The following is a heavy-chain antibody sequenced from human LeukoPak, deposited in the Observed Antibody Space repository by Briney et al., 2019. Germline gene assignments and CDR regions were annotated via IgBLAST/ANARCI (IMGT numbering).Heavy chain of an antibody. V-gene: IGHV1-8*01. Sequence: ASVKVSCKASGYTFTSYDINWVRQATGQGLEWMGWMNPNSGNTGYSQKFQGRVTMTRNTSISTAYMELSSLRSEDTAVYYCARGLGGAVAGTWGYYYYYGMDVWGQGTTVTVSS. CDR2: MNPNSGNT. CDR3: ARGLGGAVAGTWGYYYYYGMDV. CDR1: GYTFTSYD. D-gene: IGHD6-19*01. J-gene: IGHJ6*02.